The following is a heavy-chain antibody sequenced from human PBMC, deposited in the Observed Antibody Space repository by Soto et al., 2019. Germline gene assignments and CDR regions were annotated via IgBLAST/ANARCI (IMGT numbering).Heavy chain of an antibody. CDR2: IYPNRGDT. J-gene: IGHJ4*02. CDR3: ASLQTSGWYGVH. V-gene: IGHV1-2*02. Sequence: ASGKVSCKASGYSFTGYYIHGLRQAPGQGLEGMRWIYPNRGDTKSAQKFQGRLTLTRDTSITTAYMELSSLRSDDTAIYYCASLQTSGWYGVHWGQGTLVTVSS. D-gene: IGHD6-19*01. CDR1: GYSFTGYY.